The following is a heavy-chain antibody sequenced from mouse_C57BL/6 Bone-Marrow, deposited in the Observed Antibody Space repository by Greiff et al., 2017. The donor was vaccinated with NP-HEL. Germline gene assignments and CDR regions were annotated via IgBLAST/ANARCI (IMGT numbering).Heavy chain of an antibody. CDR3: ARGVYYDNDGAY. J-gene: IGHJ3*01. D-gene: IGHD2-4*01. CDR1: GYTFTSYW. V-gene: IGHV1-64*01. CDR2: IHPNSGST. Sequence: QVQLQQPGAELVKPGASVKLSCKASGYTFTSYWMHWVKQRPGQGLEWIGMIHPNSGSTNYNEKFKSKATLTVDKSSSTAYMQLSSLTSEDSAVYYCARGVYYDNDGAYWGQGTLVTVSA.